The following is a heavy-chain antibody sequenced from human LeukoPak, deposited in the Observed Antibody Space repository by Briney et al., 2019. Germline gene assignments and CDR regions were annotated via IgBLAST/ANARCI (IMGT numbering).Heavy chain of an antibody. V-gene: IGHV1-46*01. CDR2: INPSGGST. CDR3: ASEGRITMVLDP. CDR1: GYTFTSYY. Sequence: ASVKVSCKASGYTFTSYYMHWVRQAPGQGLEWMGRINPSGGSTSYAQKFQGRVTMTRDTSTSTVYMELSSLRSEDTAVYYCASEGRITMVLDPWGQGTLVTASS. D-gene: IGHD3-10*01. J-gene: IGHJ5*02.